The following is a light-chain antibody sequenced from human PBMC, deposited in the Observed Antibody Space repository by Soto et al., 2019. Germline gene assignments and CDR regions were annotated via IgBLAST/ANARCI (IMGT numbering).Light chain of an antibody. CDR1: QSISNS. V-gene: IGKV1-39*01. CDR2: AAS. CDR3: QQTNITPLT. J-gene: IGKJ4*01. Sequence: DIKMTQSPSSLSASVGDRVTITCRASQSISNSLNWYQHKPGNAPKLLIYAASSLQSGVPSRFSGSGSGTDFTLTISSLQPADFATYYCQQTNITPLTFGGGTKVEIK.